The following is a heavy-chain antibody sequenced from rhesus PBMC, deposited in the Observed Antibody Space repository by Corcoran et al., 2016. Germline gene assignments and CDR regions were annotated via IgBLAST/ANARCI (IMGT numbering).Heavy chain of an antibody. CDR2: IYGQSAGT. CDR1: GGSISDNYY. J-gene: IGHJ4*01. D-gene: IGHD6-25*01. CDR3: ARARYSGSWSFDY. Sequence: QVQLQESGPGLVKPSETLSLTCAVSGGSISDNYYWNWIRQSPEKGREWIGNIYGQSAGTYYSPSLTSRITISTDTSKNQFSLKLSSVTAADTAVYYCARARYSGSWSFDYWGQGVLVTVSS. V-gene: IGHV4S9*01.